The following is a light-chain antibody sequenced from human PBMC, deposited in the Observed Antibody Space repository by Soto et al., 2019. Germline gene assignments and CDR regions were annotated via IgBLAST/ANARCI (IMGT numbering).Light chain of an antibody. J-gene: IGKJ1*01. V-gene: IGKV3-11*01. Sequence: EIVLTQSPATLSLSPGERATLSCRASQSVSSYLAWYQQKPGQAPRLLMYEASTRATGIQARFSGGGSGTDFTLTISSLEPEDFAVYYCKQRSDWPWTFGQGTKVDI. CDR2: EAS. CDR3: KQRSDWPWT. CDR1: QSVSSY.